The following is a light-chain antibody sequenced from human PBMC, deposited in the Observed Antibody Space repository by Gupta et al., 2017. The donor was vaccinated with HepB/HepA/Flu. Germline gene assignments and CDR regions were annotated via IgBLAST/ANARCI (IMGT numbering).Light chain of an antibody. V-gene: IGKV1-12*01. Sequence: DIQMIQSPSSVSASVGDRVTITCRASQDIRSRLAWYQQKPGKAPKLLIYSASTLQTGVPLRFSGSGSGADFTLTISSRQPEDFATYFCQQGDNFPITFGGGTTVESK. CDR3: QQGDNFPIT. J-gene: IGKJ4*01. CDR2: SAS. CDR1: QDIRSR.